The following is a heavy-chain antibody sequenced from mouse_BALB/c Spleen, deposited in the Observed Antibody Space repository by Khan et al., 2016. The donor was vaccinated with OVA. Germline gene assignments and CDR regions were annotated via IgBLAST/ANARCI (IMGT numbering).Heavy chain of an antibody. Sequence: DLVKPGASVKLSCKASGYTFTSYWINWIKQRPGQGLEWIGHIAPGSGSTYYNEMFKGKATLTVETSSSTAYIQLSSLSSEDSAVYFCARANYYGRSLYAMDYWGQGTSVTVSS. D-gene: IGHD1-1*01. CDR2: IAPGSGST. CDR1: GYTFTSYW. CDR3: ARANYYGRSLYAMDY. J-gene: IGHJ4*01. V-gene: IGHV1S41*01.